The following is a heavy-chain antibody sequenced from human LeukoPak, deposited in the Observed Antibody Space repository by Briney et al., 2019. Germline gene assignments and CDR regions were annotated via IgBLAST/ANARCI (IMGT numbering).Heavy chain of an antibody. D-gene: IGHD2-2*01. CDR2: IRGSGGRT. V-gene: IGHV3-23*01. CDR3: AKDGSVLPAAMFVDY. CDR1: GFTFSSYA. J-gene: IGHJ4*02. Sequence: GGSLRLSCAASGFTFSSYAMSWVRQAPGKGLEWVSPIRGSGGRTYYADSVKGRFTISRDNSKNTLYLQMNTLRAGDTAVYYCAKDGSVLPAAMFVDYWGQGTLVTVSS.